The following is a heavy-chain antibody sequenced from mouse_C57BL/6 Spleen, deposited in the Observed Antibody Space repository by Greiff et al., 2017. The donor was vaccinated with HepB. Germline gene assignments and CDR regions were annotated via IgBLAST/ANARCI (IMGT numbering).Heavy chain of an antibody. J-gene: IGHJ3*01. V-gene: IGHV5-9*01. D-gene: IGHD5-1-1*01. Sequence: EVKLVESGGGLVKPGGSLKLSCAASGFTFSSYTMSWVRQTPEKRLEWVATISGGGGNTYYPDSVKGRFTISRDNAKNTLYLQMSSLRSEDTALYYCARQIPAWFAYWGQGTLVTVSA. CDR1: GFTFSSYT. CDR2: ISGGGGNT. CDR3: ARQIPAWFAY.